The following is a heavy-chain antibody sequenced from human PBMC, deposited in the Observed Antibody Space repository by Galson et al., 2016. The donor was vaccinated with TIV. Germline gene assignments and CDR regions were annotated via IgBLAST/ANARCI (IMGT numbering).Heavy chain of an antibody. J-gene: IGHJ6*02. CDR1: GFTVSGNY. CDR3: ARDRRHCGNECYLYYYYGMDV. CDR2: IYSGGST. Sequence: SLRLSCAASGFTVSGNYMTWVRQAPGKGLEWVSLIYSGGSTTYADSVKGRFTISRDNFKNTVYLQMNSLGADDKAVYYCARDRRHCGNECYLYYYYGMDVWGQGTTVTVPS. V-gene: IGHV3-66*02. D-gene: IGHD2-21*01.